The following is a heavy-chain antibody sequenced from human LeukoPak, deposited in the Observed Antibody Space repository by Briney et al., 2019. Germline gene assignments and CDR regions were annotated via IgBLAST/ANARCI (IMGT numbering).Heavy chain of an antibody. D-gene: IGHD3-10*01. V-gene: IGHV3-23*01. CDR2: IYDDNT. CDR1: GFTVSAYA. CDR3: AKTMVRGEYYFDY. Sequence: PGGSLRLSCAASGFTVSAYAMAWVRQAPGKGLEWVSTIYDDNTYYADSVKGRFTISRDNSKNTLYLQMNSLRAEDTAVYYCAKTMVRGEYYFDYWGQGTLVTVSS. J-gene: IGHJ4*02.